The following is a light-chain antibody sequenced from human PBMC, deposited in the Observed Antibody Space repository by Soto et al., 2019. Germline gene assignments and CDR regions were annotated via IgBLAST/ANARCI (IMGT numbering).Light chain of an antibody. CDR3: QQSNNWPPEYS. J-gene: IGKJ2*01. CDR2: GAS. V-gene: IGKV3-15*01. CDR1: QSVSSN. Sequence: DIVMMQSPATLSVSPGERVTLSCRASQSVSSNLAWYQQKPGQAPRLLIYGASTRATGVPARFSGSGSGTEFTLTISSLQAEDFAVYFCQQSNNWPPEYSFGQGTKVEFK.